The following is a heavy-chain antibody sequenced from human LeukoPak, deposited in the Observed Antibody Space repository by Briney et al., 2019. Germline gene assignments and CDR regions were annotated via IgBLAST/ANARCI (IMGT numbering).Heavy chain of an antibody. Sequence: ASVKVSCKASGHTFTGYYMHWVRQAPGQGLEWMGWINPNSGGTNYAQKFQGRVTMTRDTSISTAYMELSRLRSDDTAVYYCARVVGSSELLWFGESTDYWGQGTLVTVSS. V-gene: IGHV1-2*02. CDR1: GHTFTGYY. CDR2: INPNSGGT. D-gene: IGHD3-10*01. J-gene: IGHJ4*02. CDR3: ARVVGSSELLWFGESTDY.